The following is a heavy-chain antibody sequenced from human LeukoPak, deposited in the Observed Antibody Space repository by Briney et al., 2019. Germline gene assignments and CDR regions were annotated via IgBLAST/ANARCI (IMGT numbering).Heavy chain of an antibody. CDR2: IKQDGGEK. Sequence: GGSLRLSCAASGFTFSGYWMSWLRQAPGKGLEWVANIKQDGGEKYVDSVKGRFTISRDNAKNSLYLQMNSLRAEDTAVYYCARDRGFGQADVWGKGTRSPSPQ. D-gene: IGHD3-10*01. V-gene: IGHV3-7*01. J-gene: IGHJ6*04. CDR1: GFTFSGYW. CDR3: ARDRGFGQADV.